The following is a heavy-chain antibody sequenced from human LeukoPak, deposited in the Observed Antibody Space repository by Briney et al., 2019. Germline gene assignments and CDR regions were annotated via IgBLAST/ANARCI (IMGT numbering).Heavy chain of an antibody. CDR1: GGSFSGYY. CDR3: AASIDIVVVPSAPLYSSSLDY. V-gene: IGHV4-34*01. J-gene: IGHJ4*02. CDR2: IYHSGST. D-gene: IGHD2-2*01. Sequence: SETLSLTCAVYGGSFSGYYWSWVRQPPGKGLEWIGEIYHSGSTNYNPSLKSRVTISVDKSKNQFSLKLSSVTAADTAVYYCAASIDIVVVPSAPLYSSSLDYWGQGTLVTVSS.